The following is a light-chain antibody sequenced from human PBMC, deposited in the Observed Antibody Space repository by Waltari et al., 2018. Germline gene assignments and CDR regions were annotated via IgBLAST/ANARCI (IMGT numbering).Light chain of an antibody. CDR3: MQNSYWPYT. J-gene: IGKJ2*01. Sequence: DVVLTQSPLSLPVTLGQSASLSFKSSQSLVYTDQVTLLTWYQQRPGQSPRSLIYKVSNRASGVTDRFSGSGSGTDFTLKISRVEAEDAGTYYCMQNSYWPYTFGQGTKLEI. CDR1: QSLVYTDQVTL. CDR2: KVS. V-gene: IGKV2-30*01.